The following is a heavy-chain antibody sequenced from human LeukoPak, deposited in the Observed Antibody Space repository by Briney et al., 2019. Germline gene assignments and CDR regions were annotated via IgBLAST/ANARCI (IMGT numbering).Heavy chain of an antibody. CDR3: ARTVVVTAIHFFDY. CDR1: GGSISSYY. V-gene: IGHV4-59*01. Sequence: SETLSLTCTVSGGSISSYYWSWIRQPPGKGLEWIGYIYYSGSTNYNPSLKSRVTISVDTSKNQFSLKLSSVTAADTAVYYCARTVVVTAIHFFDYWGQGTLVTVSS. D-gene: IGHD2-21*02. J-gene: IGHJ4*02. CDR2: IYYSGST.